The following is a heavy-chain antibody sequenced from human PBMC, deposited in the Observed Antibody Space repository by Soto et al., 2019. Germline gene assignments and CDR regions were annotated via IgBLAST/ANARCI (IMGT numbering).Heavy chain of an antibody. D-gene: IGHD3-3*01. CDR3: AREFWSGPFDY. V-gene: IGHV3-33*01. CDR2: IWYDGSNK. J-gene: IGHJ4*02. Sequence: QVQLVESGGGVVQPGRSLRLSCAASGFTFSSYGMHWVRQAPGKGLEWVAVIWYDGSNKYNADSVKGRFTISRDKSKNTLYLQMKSLRAEDTAVYYCAREFWSGPFDYWGQGTLVTVSS. CDR1: GFTFSSYG.